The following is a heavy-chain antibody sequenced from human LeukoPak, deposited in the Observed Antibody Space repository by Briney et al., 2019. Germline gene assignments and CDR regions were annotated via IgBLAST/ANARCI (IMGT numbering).Heavy chain of an antibody. CDR1: GGTFSSYA. V-gene: IGHV1-69*04. CDR3: ASGSPGRVAAAYTNPRGVQQDY. CDR2: IIPILGIA. J-gene: IGHJ4*02. D-gene: IGHD6-13*01. Sequence: SVKVSCKASGGTFSSYAISWVRQAPGQGLEWMGRIIPILGIANYAQKFQGRVTITADKSTSTAYMELSSLRSEDTAVYYCASGSPGRVAAAYTNPRGVQQDYWGQGTLVTVSS.